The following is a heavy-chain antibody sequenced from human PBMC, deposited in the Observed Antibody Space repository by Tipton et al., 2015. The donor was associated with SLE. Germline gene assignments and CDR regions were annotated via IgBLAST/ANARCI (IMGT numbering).Heavy chain of an antibody. CDR3: ARAYSSSWGGEYFQH. Sequence: LRLSCAVYGGSFSGYYWSWIRQPPGKGLEWIGEINHSGSTNYNPSLKSRVTISVDTSKNQFSLKLSSVTAADTSVYYCARAYSSSWGGEYFQHWGQGTLVTVSS. V-gene: IGHV4-34*01. D-gene: IGHD6-13*01. J-gene: IGHJ1*01. CDR2: INHSGST. CDR1: GGSFSGYY.